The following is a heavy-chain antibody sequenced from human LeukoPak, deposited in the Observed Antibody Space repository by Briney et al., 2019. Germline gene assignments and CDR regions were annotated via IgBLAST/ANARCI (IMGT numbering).Heavy chain of an antibody. Sequence: GGSLRLSCAASGLTFNIFGITWVRQPPGRGLEWVSSIGGGDPYYADSVKGRFTVSRDNSRSTVYLQMSSLRAEDTAVYYCVKDAIPMNSMWDYFDCWGQGTLVTVSS. J-gene: IGHJ4*02. CDR2: IGGGDP. CDR3: VKDAIPMNSMWDYFDC. CDR1: GLTFNIFG. D-gene: IGHD1-26*01. V-gene: IGHV3-23*01.